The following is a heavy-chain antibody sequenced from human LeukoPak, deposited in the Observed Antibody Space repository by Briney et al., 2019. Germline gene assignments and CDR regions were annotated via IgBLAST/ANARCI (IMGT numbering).Heavy chain of an antibody. Sequence: GESLKISCKASGYTFTTYWIGWVRQLPGKGLEWMGIIYPADSTAHYSPSFQGQVTISADKSISTAYLQWSSLKASDTAMYYCARLLTHYGSGSYAYFDYWGQGTLVTVSS. D-gene: IGHD3-10*01. CDR1: GYTFTTYW. CDR3: ARLLTHYGSGSYAYFDY. CDR2: IYPADSTA. V-gene: IGHV5-51*01. J-gene: IGHJ4*02.